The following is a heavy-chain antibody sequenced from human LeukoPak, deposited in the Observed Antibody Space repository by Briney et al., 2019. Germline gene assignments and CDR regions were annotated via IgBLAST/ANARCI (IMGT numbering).Heavy chain of an antibody. CDR3: ATHPVGSHCRFDC. Sequence: SETLSLTCSVSGGSITSTSYFWGWIRQSPEKGLEWIGSLSYSGTTYYNPSLKSRVAMSVDTSKNQLSLKVSSVTVADTALYYCATHPVGSHCRFDCWGQGTLVTVSS. CDR2: LSYSGTT. V-gene: IGHV4-39*01. D-gene: IGHD1-26*01. J-gene: IGHJ4*02. CDR1: GGSITSTSYF.